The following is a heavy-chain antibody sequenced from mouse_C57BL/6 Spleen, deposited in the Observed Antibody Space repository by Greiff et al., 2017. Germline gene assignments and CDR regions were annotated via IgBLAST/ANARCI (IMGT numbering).Heavy chain of an antibody. CDR2: NYPGDGDT. D-gene: IGHD2-5*01. CDR1: GYAFSSSW. Sequence: QVQLQQSGPELVKPGASVKISCKASGYAFSSSWMNWVKQRPGKGLEWIGRNYPGDGDTNYNGKFKGKATLTADKSSSTAYMQLSSLTSEDSAVYFCARYYSSYGWYFDVWGTGTTVTVSS. J-gene: IGHJ1*03. V-gene: IGHV1-82*01. CDR3: ARYYSSYGWYFDV.